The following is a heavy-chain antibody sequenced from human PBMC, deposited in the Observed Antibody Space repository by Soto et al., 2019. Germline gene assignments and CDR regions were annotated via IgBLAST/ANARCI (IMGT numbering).Heavy chain of an antibody. CDR1: GGSISSGDYY. J-gene: IGHJ6*02. V-gene: IGHV4-30-4*01. CDR3: ARVDYYDSSGYYPLYYYYGMDV. Sequence: SETLSLTCTVSGGSISSGDYYWSWIRQPPGKGLEWIGYIYYSGSTHYNPSLKSRVTIPVDTSKNQFSLKLSSVTAADTAVYYCARVDYYDSSGYYPLYYYYGMDVWGQGTTVTVSS. D-gene: IGHD3-22*01. CDR2: IYYSGST.